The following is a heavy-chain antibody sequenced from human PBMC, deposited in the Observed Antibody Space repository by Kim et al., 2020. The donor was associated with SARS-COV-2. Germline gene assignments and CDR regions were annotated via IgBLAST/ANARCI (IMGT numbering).Heavy chain of an antibody. D-gene: IGHD5-12*01. J-gene: IGHJ6*02. V-gene: IGHV3-21*01. Sequence: GGSMRLSCAASGFTFSSYSMNWVRQAPGKGLEWVSSISSSSSYIYYADSVKGRFTISRDNAKNSLYLQMNSLRAEDTAVYYCVVATINLDYYYGMDVWGQGTTVTVSS. CDR1: GFTFSSYS. CDR3: VVATINLDYYYGMDV. CDR2: ISSSSSYI.